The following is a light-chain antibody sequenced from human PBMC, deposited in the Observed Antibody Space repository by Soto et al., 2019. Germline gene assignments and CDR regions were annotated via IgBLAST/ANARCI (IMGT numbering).Light chain of an antibody. CDR3: QQSYSTPYT. CDR1: QSISSY. V-gene: IGKV1-39*01. CDR2: AAS. Sequence: DIQMTQSPSSLSASVGDRVTITCRASQSISSYLNWYQQKPGKAPKLLIYAASSLQSGVPSRFSGSGSATEFTLTISSLQPEDCATYYCQQSYSTPYTFGQGTKLEI. J-gene: IGKJ2*01.